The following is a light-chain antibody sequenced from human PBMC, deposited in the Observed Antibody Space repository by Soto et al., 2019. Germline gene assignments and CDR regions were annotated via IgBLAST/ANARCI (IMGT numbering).Light chain of an antibody. J-gene: IGLJ1*01. V-gene: IGLV2-23*01. Sequence: QSVLTQPASVSGSPGQSITISCTGTSSDVGSYTLVSWYQQHPGEAPKLMIYEDTKRPSGVSYRFSASKSGNTASLTISGLQAEDEADYYCCSYASGNTHVFGAGTKVTVL. CDR1: SSDVGSYTL. CDR3: CSYASGNTHV. CDR2: EDT.